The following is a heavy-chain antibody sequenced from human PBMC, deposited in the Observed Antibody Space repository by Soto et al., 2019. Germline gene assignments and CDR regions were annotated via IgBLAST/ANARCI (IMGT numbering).Heavy chain of an antibody. V-gene: IGHV1-24*01. D-gene: IGHD1-26*01. J-gene: IGHJ6*04. CDR1: GYTLTELS. CDR2: FDPEDGET. CDR3: ATLLRARVLLGYYGMDV. Sequence: ASVKVSCKVSGYTLTELSMHWVRQAPGKGLEWMGGFDPEDGETIYAQKFQGRVTMTEDTSTDTAYMELSSLRSEDTAVYYCATLLRARVLLGYYGMDVWGXGXXVTVSS.